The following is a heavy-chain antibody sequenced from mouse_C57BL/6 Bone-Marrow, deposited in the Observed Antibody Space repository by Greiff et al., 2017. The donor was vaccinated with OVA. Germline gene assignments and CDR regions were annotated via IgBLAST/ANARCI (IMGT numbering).Heavy chain of an antibody. Sequence: QVQLQQPGAELVKPGASVKMSCKASGYTFTSYWITWVKQRPGQGLEWIGDIYPGSGSTNYNEKFKSKATLTVDTSSSTAYMQLSSLTSEDSAVYYYARLFYDYEALAYWGQGTLVTVSA. J-gene: IGHJ3*01. V-gene: IGHV1-55*01. D-gene: IGHD2-4*01. CDR3: ARLFYDYEALAY. CDR2: IYPGSGST. CDR1: GYTFTSYW.